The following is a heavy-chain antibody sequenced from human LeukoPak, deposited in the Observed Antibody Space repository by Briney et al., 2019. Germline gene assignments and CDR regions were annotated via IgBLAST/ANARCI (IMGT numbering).Heavy chain of an antibody. CDR2: IKQDGSEK. CDR1: GFTFSNYW. J-gene: IGHJ4*02. D-gene: IGHD6-6*01. CDR3: ARDYRSSSGRSIDY. Sequence: GGSLRLSCAASGFTFSNYWMSWVRQAPGKGLEWVANIKQDGSEKYYVDSVKGRFTASRDNAKNSLYLQMNNLRAEDTSVYYCARDYRSSSGRSIDYWGQGTLVTVSS. V-gene: IGHV3-7*01.